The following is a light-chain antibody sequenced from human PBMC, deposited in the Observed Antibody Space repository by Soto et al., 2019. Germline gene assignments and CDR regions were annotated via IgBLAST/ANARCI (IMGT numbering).Light chain of an antibody. CDR2: RAT. J-gene: IGKJ2*01. V-gene: IGKV1-5*03. Sequence: DMRMTQSPSTLSAFVGDSVTITCRASQTITDWLAWYQQKPGKAPKFLIYRATYLESGVPSRFRGRGAGTQFTLTISSLQPDGFATYHCQQDNSYPYTFGQGTKVDIK. CDR3: QQDNSYPYT. CDR1: QTITDW.